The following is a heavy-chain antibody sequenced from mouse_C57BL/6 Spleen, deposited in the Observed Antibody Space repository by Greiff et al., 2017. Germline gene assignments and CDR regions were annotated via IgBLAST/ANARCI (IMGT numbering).Heavy chain of an antibody. CDR3: AYYGNYGYFEV. CDR1: GYTFTSYW. V-gene: IGHV1-69*01. J-gene: IGHJ1*03. D-gene: IGHD2-1*01. Sequence: QVQLQQPGAELVMPGASVKLSCKASGYTFTSYWMHWVKQRPGQGLEWIGEIDPSDSYTNYNQKFKGKSTLTVDKSSSTAYMQLSSLTSEDSAVYYCAYYGNYGYFEVWGTGTTVTVSS. CDR2: IDPSDSYT.